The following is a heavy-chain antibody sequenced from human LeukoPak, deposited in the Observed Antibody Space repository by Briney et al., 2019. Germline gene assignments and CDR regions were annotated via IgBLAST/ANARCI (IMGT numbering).Heavy chain of an antibody. V-gene: IGHV3-74*01. CDR1: GFTFSSYW. Sequence: GGSLRLSCAASGFTFSSYWMRWVRQAPGKGLVWVSRINSDGSSTSYADSVKGRFTISRDNAKNTLYLQMNSLRAEDTAVYYCARRLLYYYGMDVWGQGTTVTVSS. CDR3: ARRLLYYYGMDV. D-gene: IGHD2/OR15-2a*01. CDR2: INSDGSST. J-gene: IGHJ6*02.